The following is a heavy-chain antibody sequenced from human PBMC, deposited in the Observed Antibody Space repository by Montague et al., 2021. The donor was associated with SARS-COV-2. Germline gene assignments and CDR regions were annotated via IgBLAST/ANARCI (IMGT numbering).Heavy chain of an antibody. Sequence: SETLSLTCAVYGGSFSGNYWSWIRQRPGKGLEWIGEINHYGSNNXXPSLKSRVTMSVDTSKNQFSLKLSSVTAADTAVYYCARGLPVTTLFYYFGMDVWGQGTTVTVSS. CDR1: GGSFSGNY. J-gene: IGHJ6*02. CDR2: INHYGSN. CDR3: ARGLPVTTLFYYFGMDV. V-gene: IGHV4-34*01. D-gene: IGHD4-11*01.